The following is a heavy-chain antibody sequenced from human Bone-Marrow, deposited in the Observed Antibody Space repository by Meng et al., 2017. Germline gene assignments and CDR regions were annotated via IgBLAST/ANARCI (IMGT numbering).Heavy chain of an antibody. J-gene: IGHJ6*02. CDR3: ARQRSRSYGMDV. V-gene: IGHV5-51*01. CDR2: IDPGDSTT. CDR1: GYSFTSFW. D-gene: IGHD3-10*01. Sequence: GSLKISCKGFGYSFTSFWIVWVRQMPGKGLEWMGIIDPGDSTTTYSPSFQGQVTISADKSISTAYLQWSSLTASDTAMYYCARQRSRSYGMDVWGQGTTVTVSS.